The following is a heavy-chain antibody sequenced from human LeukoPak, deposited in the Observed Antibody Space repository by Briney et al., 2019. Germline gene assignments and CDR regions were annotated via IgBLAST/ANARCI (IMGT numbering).Heavy chain of an antibody. V-gene: IGHV3-30*04. Sequence: GGSLRLSCTASGFSFSYSAMHWVRRAPGRGLEWVAITSHDGRNKFYTDSVKGRFTISRDNAKNSLYLQMNSLRAEDTAVYYCARGKLYYDSSGDQGTLVTVSS. CDR1: GFSFSYSA. D-gene: IGHD3-22*01. J-gene: IGHJ4*02. CDR3: ARGKLYYDSS. CDR2: TSHDGRNK.